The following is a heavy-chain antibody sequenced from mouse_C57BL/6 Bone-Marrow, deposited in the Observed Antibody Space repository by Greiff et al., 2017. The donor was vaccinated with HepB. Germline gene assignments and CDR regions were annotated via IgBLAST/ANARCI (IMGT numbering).Heavy chain of an antibody. Sequence: QVQLQQPGAELVKPGASVKLSCKASGYTFTSYWMHWVKQRPGQGLEWIGEILPGSGSTNYNEKFKGKATFTADTSSNTAYMQLSSLTTEDSAIYYCARADDGPSRRWFAYWGQGTLVTVSA. J-gene: IGHJ3*01. V-gene: IGHV1-9*01. CDR1: GYTFTSYW. D-gene: IGHD2-3*01. CDR2: ILPGSGST. CDR3: ARADDGPSRRWFAY.